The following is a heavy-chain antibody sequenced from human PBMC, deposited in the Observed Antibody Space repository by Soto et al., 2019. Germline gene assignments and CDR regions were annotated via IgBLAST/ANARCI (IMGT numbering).Heavy chain of an antibody. J-gene: IGHJ3*02. D-gene: IGHD5-18*01. V-gene: IGHV3-73*01. CDR2: IRSKANTYAT. CDR3: ATADRIPNAFDI. CDR1: GLIFSGSA. Sequence: PGGSLRLSCATSGLIFSGSAIHWVRQASGKGLEWVGRIRSKANTYATAYAASLKGRFTISRDDSKSTAYLQMNSLKTEDTAVYYCATADRIPNAFDIWGQGTMVTV.